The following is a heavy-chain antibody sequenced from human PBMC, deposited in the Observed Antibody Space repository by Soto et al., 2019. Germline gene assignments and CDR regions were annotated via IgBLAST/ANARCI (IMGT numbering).Heavy chain of an antibody. J-gene: IGHJ5*02. CDR1: GGSVNSGSYH. V-gene: IGHV4-61*01. Sequence: SGTLSLTCTVSGGSVNSGSYHWSWIRQPPGKGLEWIGYIYYSGSTNYNPSLKSRVTISVDTSKDQFSLKLNSVTAADTAVYYCARSPAYSSSWPGWFDPWGQGTLVTVSS. CDR2: IYYSGST. D-gene: IGHD6-13*01. CDR3: ARSPAYSSSWPGWFDP.